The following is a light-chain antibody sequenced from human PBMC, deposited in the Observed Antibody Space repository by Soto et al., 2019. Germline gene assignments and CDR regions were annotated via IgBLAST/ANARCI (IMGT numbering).Light chain of an antibody. J-gene: IGKJ4*01. V-gene: IGKV3-11*01. CDR2: DAS. CDR1: QSVSGS. Sequence: EIVLTQSPGTLSLSPGERATLSFRASQSVSGSLGWYQQKPGQAPRLIIYDASVRATGIPARFSGSGSGTDSTLTISSLEPEDFAVYYCQEGTYWPAFGGGTKVDIK. CDR3: QEGTYWPA.